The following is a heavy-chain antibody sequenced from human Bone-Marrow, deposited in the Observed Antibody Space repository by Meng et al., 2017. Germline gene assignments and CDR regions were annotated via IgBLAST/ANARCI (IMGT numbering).Heavy chain of an antibody. J-gene: IGHJ2*01. CDR3: ARGRVTTVTTPNWYFDL. CDR2: INHSGST. CDR1: GGSFSGYF. Sequence: VALQQWRARWLKPLESLSLPCAGYGGSFSGYFWSWIRQPPGKGLEWIGEINHSGSTNYNPSLKSRVTISVDTSKNQFSLKLSSVTAADTAVYYCARGRVTTVTTPNWYFDLWGRGTLVTVSS. D-gene: IGHD4-17*01. V-gene: IGHV4-34*01.